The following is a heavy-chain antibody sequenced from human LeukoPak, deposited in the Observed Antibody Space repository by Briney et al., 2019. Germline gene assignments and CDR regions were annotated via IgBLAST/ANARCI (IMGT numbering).Heavy chain of an antibody. CDR1: GGSISSYY. D-gene: IGHD6-13*01. CDR2: IYYSGST. Sequence: SETLSLTCTVSGGSISSYYWSWIRQPPGKGLEWIGYIYYSGSTNYNPSLKSRVTISVDTSKNQFSLKLSSVTAADTAVYYCARISPYSSSWYYFDYWGQGTLVTVSS. J-gene: IGHJ4*02. V-gene: IGHV4-59*08. CDR3: ARISPYSSSWYYFDY.